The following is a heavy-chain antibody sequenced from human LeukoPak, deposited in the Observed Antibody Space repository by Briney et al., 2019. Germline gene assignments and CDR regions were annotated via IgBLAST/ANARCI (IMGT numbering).Heavy chain of an antibody. J-gene: IGHJ3*02. CDR2: LYSSGSA. Sequence: GGSLRLSCVVSGFTVSDHYMSWVRQAPGKGLEWVSSLYSSGSAHYADSVKGRFTISRDNSKNTLYLQMNSLRAEDTAVYYCAKDVGMEWLREHDAFDIWGQGTMVTVSS. CDR3: AKDVGMEWLREHDAFDI. CDR1: GFTVSDHY. V-gene: IGHV3-53*01. D-gene: IGHD5-12*01.